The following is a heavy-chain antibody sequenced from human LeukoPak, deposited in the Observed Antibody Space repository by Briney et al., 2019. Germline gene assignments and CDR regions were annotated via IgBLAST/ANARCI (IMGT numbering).Heavy chain of an antibody. Sequence: SETLSLTCTVSGGPISSYYWSWIRQPPGKGLEWIGEINHSGSTNYNPSLKSRVTISVDTSKNQFSLKLSSVAAADTAVYYCARRPDIVVVPAARPGFDPWGQGTLVTVSS. J-gene: IGHJ5*02. CDR2: INHSGST. CDR1: GGPISSYY. V-gene: IGHV4-34*01. CDR3: ARRPDIVVVPAARPGFDP. D-gene: IGHD2-2*01.